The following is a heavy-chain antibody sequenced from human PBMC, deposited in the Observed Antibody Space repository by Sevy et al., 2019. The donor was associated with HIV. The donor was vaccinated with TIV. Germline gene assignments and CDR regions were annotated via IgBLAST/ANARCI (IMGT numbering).Heavy chain of an antibody. CDR3: ARVGYGEKHYYDTMDV. J-gene: IGHJ6*02. D-gene: IGHD4-17*01. Sequence: SETLSLTCTVSGGSISSGVYYWSWIRQPPGKGLEWIGYIYYSGSTYYNPSLKSRVTISVDTSKNQFSLRLSSVTAADTAVYYCARVGYGEKHYYDTMDVWGQGTSVTVSS. CDR2: IYYSGST. V-gene: IGHV4-30-4*01. CDR1: GGSISSGVYY.